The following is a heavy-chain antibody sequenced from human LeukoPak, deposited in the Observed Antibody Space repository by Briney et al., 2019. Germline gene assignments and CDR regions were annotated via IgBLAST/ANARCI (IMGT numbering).Heavy chain of an antibody. Sequence: GGSLRLCCAASGFTFSSYWMSWVRQAPGKGLEWVANIKQDGSEKYYVDSVKGRFTISRDNAKNSLFLQMNSLRAEDTAVYYCASAHYGDYGGFANLNFWGQGTLVTVSS. V-gene: IGHV3-7*01. CDR1: GFTFSSYW. CDR3: ASAHYGDYGGFANLNF. D-gene: IGHD4-17*01. J-gene: IGHJ4*02. CDR2: IKQDGSEK.